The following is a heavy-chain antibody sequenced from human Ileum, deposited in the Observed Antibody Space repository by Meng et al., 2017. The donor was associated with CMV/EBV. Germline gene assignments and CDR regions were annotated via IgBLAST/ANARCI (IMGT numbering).Heavy chain of an antibody. CDR3: AKAMTYSDDALDI. Sequence: GGSLRLSCVGSGFTFSSYAMSWVRQAPGKGLEWVSAASGRGGSTYLADSVKGRFSISKDNLKKRLYLQMNSLRAEDTAVYYCAKAMTYSDDALDIWGQGTMVT. CDR2: ASGRGGST. V-gene: IGHV3-23*01. CDR1: GFTFSSYA. J-gene: IGHJ3*02. D-gene: IGHD2-15*01.